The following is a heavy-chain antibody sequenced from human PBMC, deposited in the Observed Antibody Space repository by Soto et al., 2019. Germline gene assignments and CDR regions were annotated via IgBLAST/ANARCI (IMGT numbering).Heavy chain of an antibody. D-gene: IGHD1-1*01. CDR2: IFSSGST. V-gene: IGHV4-4*07. J-gene: IGHJ4*02. CDR1: GGSINTFY. CDR3: ARIRATGTADFDY. Sequence: SETLSLTCTVSGGSINTFYWSWVRQPAGKGLEWIGRIFSSGSTSFNPSLKSRVTISVDTSKNQFSLKLSSVTAADTAIYYCARIRATGTADFDYWGQGTPVTVSS.